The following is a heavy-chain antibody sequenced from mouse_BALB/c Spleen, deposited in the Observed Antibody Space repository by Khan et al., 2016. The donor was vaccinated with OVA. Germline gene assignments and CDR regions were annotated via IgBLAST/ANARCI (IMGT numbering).Heavy chain of an antibody. CDR2: IDPENGET. CDR1: GFNIKDYY. CDR3: ARSGYFAWFAY. Sequence: EVQLQESGAELVRPGALVKLSCKASGFNIKDYYLHWVKQRPEQGLEWIGWIDPENGETVYDPKFQDKASITADTSSNTAYLQLSSLTSEDTAVYYCARSGYFAWFAYWGQGTLVTVSA. V-gene: IGHV14-1*02. J-gene: IGHJ3*01.